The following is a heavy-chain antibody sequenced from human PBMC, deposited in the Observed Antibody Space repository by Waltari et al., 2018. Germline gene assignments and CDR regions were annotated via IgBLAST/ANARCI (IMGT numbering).Heavy chain of an antibody. CDR1: GGPFTDYS. CDR2: ISHSGST. Sequence: QVQLHQWGAGLLKPSETLSLTCAVSGGPFTDYSWGWIRQSPDKGLEWIGEISHSGSTNYNPSLKSRVTMSVDTIKKQCSLKLTSVTAADTAVYFCARTWGYSPPLGWFDPWGRGTRVTVSS. V-gene: IGHV4-34*01. CDR3: ARTWGYSPPLGWFDP. J-gene: IGHJ5*02. D-gene: IGHD1-26*01.